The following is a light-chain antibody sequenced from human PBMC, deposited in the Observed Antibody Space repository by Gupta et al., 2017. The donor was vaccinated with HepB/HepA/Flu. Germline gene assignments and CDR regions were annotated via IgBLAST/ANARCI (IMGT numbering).Light chain of an antibody. J-gene: IGKJ4*01. CDR2: AAS. CDR3: QQSYSTLA. Sequence: DIQMTQSPSSLSASVGDRVTITCRASQSISSYLNWYQQKPGKAPKLLIYAASSLQSGVPSRVSGSGSGTDFTLTISRLQPEDFATYYCQQSYSTLAFGGGTKVEIK. V-gene: IGKV1-39*01. CDR1: QSISSY.